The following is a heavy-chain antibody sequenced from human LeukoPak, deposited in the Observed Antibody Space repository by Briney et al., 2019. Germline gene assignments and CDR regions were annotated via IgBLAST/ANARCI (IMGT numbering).Heavy chain of an antibody. Sequence: GASVKVSCKASGYTFTSYYMHWVRQAPGQGLEWMGWIRVYNGNTNYAQKLQGRVTMTTDTSTSTAYMELRSLRSDDTAVYYCARPGAMETFYYDSSGYYYFDYWGQGTLVTVSS. CDR1: GYTFTSYY. J-gene: IGHJ4*02. V-gene: IGHV1-18*04. CDR2: IRVYNGNT. D-gene: IGHD3-22*01. CDR3: ARPGAMETFYYDSSGYYYFDY.